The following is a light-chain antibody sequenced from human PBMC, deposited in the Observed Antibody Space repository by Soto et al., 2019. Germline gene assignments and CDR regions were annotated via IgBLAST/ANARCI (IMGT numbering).Light chain of an antibody. CDR2: GTS. CDR1: QSLGTN. Sequence: EIAMTQSPATPSVSPGERATLSCRASQSLGTNLAWYQQKPGLAPRLLIYGTSTRATDIPVRFSGSGSGTDFTLTISGLQYEDFAVYYCQQYNYWTRTFGPGTKVDIK. V-gene: IGKV3-15*01. J-gene: IGKJ1*01. CDR3: QQYNYWTRT.